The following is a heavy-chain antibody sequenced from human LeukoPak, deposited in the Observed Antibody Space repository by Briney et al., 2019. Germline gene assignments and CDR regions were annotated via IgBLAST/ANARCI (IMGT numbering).Heavy chain of an antibody. D-gene: IGHD6-19*01. CDR2: FDPEDGET. Sequence: ASVKVSCKVSGYTLTELSMHWVRQAPGKGLEWMGGFDPEDGETIYAQKFQGRVTMTEDTSTDTAYMELSSLRSEDTAVYYCATDSVAVAGNYYYYYMDVWGKGTTVTVSS. CDR3: ATDSVAVAGNYYYYYMDV. J-gene: IGHJ6*03. CDR1: GYTLTELS. V-gene: IGHV1-24*01.